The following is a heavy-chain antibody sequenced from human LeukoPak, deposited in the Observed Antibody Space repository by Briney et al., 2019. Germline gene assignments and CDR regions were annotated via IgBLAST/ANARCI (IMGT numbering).Heavy chain of an antibody. D-gene: IGHD1-26*01. CDR1: GYTLTELS. V-gene: IGHV1-24*01. CDR2: FDPEDGET. CDR3: ATRSIVGAPARSFDY. J-gene: IGHJ4*02. Sequence: GASVKVSCKVSGYTLTELSMHWVRQAPGKGLEWMGGFDPEDGETIYAQKFQGRVTMTEDTSTDPAYMELSSRRSQDTAVYYCATRSIVGAPARSFDYWGQGTLVTVSS.